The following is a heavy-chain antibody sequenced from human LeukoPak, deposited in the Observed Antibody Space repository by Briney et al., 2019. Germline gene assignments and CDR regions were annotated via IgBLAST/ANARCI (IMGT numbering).Heavy chain of an antibody. CDR2: IYYSGGT. Sequence: SETLSLTCTVSGGSISSYYWSWIRQPPGKGLEWIGYIYYSGGTNYNPSLKSRVTISVDTSKNQFSLKLSSVTAADTAVYYCARVNCTNGVCHPGAFDIWGQGTMVTVSS. CDR1: GGSISSYY. V-gene: IGHV4-59*01. J-gene: IGHJ3*02. CDR3: ARVNCTNGVCHPGAFDI. D-gene: IGHD2-8*01.